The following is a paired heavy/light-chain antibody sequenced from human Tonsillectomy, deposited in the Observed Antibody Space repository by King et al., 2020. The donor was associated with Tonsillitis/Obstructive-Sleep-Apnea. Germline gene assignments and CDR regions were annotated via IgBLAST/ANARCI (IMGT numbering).Heavy chain of an antibody. D-gene: IGHD1-20*01. CDR2: IYWDDDR. J-gene: IGHJ4*02. V-gene: IGHV2-5*02. Sequence: QITLKESGPTLVKPTQTLTLTCTFSGFSLSPSDGGVGWIRQPPGKALEWLALIYWDDDRRLNPSLKSRLTITKDTSKNQVALTLTNMGLVDTGTYYCVHRPITWAVFDFWGQGALVTVSS. CDR1: GFSLSPSDGG. CDR3: VHRPITWAVFDF.
Light chain of an antibody. V-gene: IGKV4-1*01. CDR1: QSLLFDSNNKNY. CDR2: WAS. Sequence: DIVMTQSPDSLAVSLGERATINCKSSQSLLFDSNNKNYLAWYQQKSGQPPKLLIYWASARESGVPDRFSGSGSGTDFTLTISSLQAEDVAVYSCQQHYTTPWTFGQGTKVEIK. CDR3: QQHYTTPWT. J-gene: IGKJ1*01.